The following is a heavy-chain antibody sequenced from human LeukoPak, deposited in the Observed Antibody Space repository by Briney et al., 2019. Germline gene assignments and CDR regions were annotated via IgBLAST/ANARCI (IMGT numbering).Heavy chain of an antibody. J-gene: IGHJ4*02. D-gene: IGHD5-24*01. CDR1: GITFSTYW. CDR3: ARGRWLHIDY. Sequence: GGSLRLSCAGSGITFSTYWMHWVRQAPGKGLVWVSRINSEGSTISYADSVKGRFTISRDNSKNTLYLQMNSLRAEDTAVYYCARGRWLHIDYWGQGTLVTVSS. V-gene: IGHV3-74*01. CDR2: INSEGSTI.